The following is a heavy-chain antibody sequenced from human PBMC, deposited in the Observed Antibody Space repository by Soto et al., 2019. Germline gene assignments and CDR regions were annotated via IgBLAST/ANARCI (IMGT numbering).Heavy chain of an antibody. J-gene: IGHJ3*02. D-gene: IGHD6-19*01. V-gene: IGHV3-23*01. CDR3: AKDNSNSVAGRDDAFDI. Sequence: ETLSLTCSVSGGSISYYYWSWVRQAPGKGLEWVSAISGSGGSTYYADSVKGRFTISRDNSKNTLYLQMNSLRAEDTAVYYCAKDNSNSVAGRDDAFDIWGQGTMVTVSS. CDR2: ISGSGGST. CDR1: GGSISYYY.